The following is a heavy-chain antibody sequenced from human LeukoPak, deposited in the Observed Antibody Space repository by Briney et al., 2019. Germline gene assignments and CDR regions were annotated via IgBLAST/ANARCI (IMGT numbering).Heavy chain of an antibody. CDR3: ARYYYDSSGYYSFDY. J-gene: IGHJ4*02. V-gene: IGHV3-74*01. CDR1: GFTFSSYW. Sequence: GGSPRLSCAASGFTFSSYWMHWVRQAPGKGLVWVSRINSDGSSTSYADSVKGRFTISRDNAKNTLYLQMNSLRAEDTAVYYCARYYYDSSGYYSFDYWGQGTLVTVSS. D-gene: IGHD3-22*01. CDR2: INSDGSST.